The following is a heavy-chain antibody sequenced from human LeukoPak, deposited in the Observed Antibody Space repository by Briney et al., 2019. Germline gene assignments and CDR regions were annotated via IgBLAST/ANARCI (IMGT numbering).Heavy chain of an antibody. J-gene: IGHJ3*02. V-gene: IGHV4-34*01. CDR3: ARDSWLDAFDI. D-gene: IGHD3-22*01. CDR2: INHSGST. Sequence: PSETLSLTCAVYGGSFSGYYWSWIRQPPGKGLEWIGEINHSGSTNYNPSLKSRVTISVDTSKNQFSLKLSSVTAADTAVYYCARDSWLDAFDIWGQGTMVTVSS. CDR1: GGSFSGYY.